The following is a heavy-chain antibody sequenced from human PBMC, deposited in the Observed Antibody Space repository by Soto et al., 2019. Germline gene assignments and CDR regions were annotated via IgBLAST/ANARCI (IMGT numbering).Heavy chain of an antibody. CDR2: IYYSGST. V-gene: IGHV4-59*01. CDR3: ASTLIHDSSGYSY. J-gene: IGHJ4*02. D-gene: IGHD3-22*01. CDR1: GGSISSYY. Sequence: NPSETLSLTCTVSGGSISSYYWSWIRQPPGKGLEWIGYIYYSGSTNYNPSLKSRVTISVDTSKNQFSLKLSSVTAADTAVYYCASTLIHDSSGYSYWGQGTMVTVSS.